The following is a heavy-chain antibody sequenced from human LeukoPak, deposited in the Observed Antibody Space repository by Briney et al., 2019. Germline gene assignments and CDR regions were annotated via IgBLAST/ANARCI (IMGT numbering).Heavy chain of an antibody. CDR3: ARNGGFDP. CDR1: GFPFGSFA. J-gene: IGHJ5*02. V-gene: IGHV3-30*03. CDR2: ISFDGTNK. D-gene: IGHD1-14*01. Sequence: GGSLRLSRAVSGFPFGSFAMHWVRQAPGKGPQWVAVISFDGTNKYYADSVKGRFTISRDNAKNTLYLQMNSLKTEDTSVYYCARNGGFDPWGQGTLVTVSS.